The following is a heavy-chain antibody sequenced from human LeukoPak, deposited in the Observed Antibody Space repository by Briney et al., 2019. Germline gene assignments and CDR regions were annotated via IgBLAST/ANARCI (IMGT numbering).Heavy chain of an antibody. D-gene: IGHD2-15*01. J-gene: IGHJ4*02. CDR3: ARGRRYCSGGSCYSSVFDY. CDR2: ISAYNGNT. CDR1: GYTFTSYG. V-gene: IGHV1-18*01. Sequence: ASVKVSCKASGYTFTSYGISWVRQAPGQGLEWMGWISAYNGNTNYAQKLQGRVTMTTDTSTSTAYMELRSLRSEDTAVYYCARGRRYCSGGSCYSSVFDYWGQGTLVTVSS.